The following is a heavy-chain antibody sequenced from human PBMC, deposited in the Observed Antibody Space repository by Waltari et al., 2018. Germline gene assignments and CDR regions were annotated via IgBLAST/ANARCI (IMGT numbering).Heavy chain of an antibody. V-gene: IGHV3-9*01. D-gene: IGHD6-13*01. CDR2: ISWNSGSI. Sequence: EVQLVESGGGLVQPGRSLRLSCAASGFTFDDYAMHWVRQAPGKGLEWVSGISWNSGSIGYADSVKGRFTISRDNAKNSLYLQMNSLRAEDTALYYCAKDRGFASAGPFDYWGQGTLVTVSS. CDR1: GFTFDDYA. J-gene: IGHJ4*02. CDR3: AKDRGFASAGPFDY.